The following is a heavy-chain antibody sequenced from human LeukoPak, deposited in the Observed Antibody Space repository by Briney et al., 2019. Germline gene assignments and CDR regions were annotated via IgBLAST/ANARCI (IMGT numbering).Heavy chain of an antibody. V-gene: IGHV3-30*03. D-gene: IGHD6-13*01. CDR1: GFTFSSYG. Sequence: PGRSLRLSCAPSGFTFSSYGMHWVRQAPGKGLEWVAVISFDGSRKDYADSVKGRFTISRDNSKNTLNLQMNSLRTEDTAVYYCATGRISAAGNYYFDHWGQGTLVTVSS. CDR2: ISFDGSRK. CDR3: ATGRISAAGNYYFDH. J-gene: IGHJ4*02.